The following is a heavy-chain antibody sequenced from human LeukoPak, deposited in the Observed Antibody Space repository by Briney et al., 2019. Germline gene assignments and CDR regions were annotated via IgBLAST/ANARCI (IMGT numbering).Heavy chain of an antibody. CDR1: GFTFSSYA. CDR2: ISYDGSNK. J-gene: IGHJ4*02. D-gene: IGHD5-12*01. V-gene: IGHV3-30*04. Sequence: PGRSLRLSCAASGFTFSSYAMHWVRQAPGKGLEWVAVISYDGSNKYYADSVKGRFTISRDNAKSSMYLQMNSLRVEDTAVYYCATWRSGYDGYFDYWGQGILVTVSS. CDR3: ATWRSGYDGYFDY.